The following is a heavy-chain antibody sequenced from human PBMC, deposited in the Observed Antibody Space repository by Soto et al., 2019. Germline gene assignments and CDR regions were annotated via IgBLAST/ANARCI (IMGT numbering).Heavy chain of an antibody. CDR2: ISGSGGST. Sequence: EVQLLESGGGLVQPGGSLRLSCAASGFTFSSYAMSWVRQAPGKGLEWVSAISGSGGSTYYADSVKGRFTISRDNSKNTLHLQMNSLRAEDTAVYYCAKQSYGDNYFDYWGQGTLVTVSS. CDR1: GFTFSSYA. CDR3: AKQSYGDNYFDY. J-gene: IGHJ4*02. D-gene: IGHD4-17*01. V-gene: IGHV3-23*01.